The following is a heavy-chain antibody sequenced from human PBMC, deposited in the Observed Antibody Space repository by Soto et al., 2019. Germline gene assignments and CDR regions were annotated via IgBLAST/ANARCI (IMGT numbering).Heavy chain of an antibody. CDR3: AKVAPFILGSPF. CDR2: ITGSGGAM. Sequence: GGSLRLSCTASGFDFSGSEMNWFRQAPGKGLEWVAYITGSGGAMFHADSVKGRFSISRDNAKNSLFLEMNNLTADDAGLYYCAKVAPFILGSPFWGQGTLVTV. J-gene: IGHJ4*02. V-gene: IGHV3-48*03. CDR1: GFDFSGSE. D-gene: IGHD2-21*01.